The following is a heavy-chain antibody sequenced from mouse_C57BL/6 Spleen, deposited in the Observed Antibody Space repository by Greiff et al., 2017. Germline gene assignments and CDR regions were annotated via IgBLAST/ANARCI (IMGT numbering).Heavy chain of an antibody. V-gene: IGHV14-4*01. CDR3: TTGGSSPY. Sequence: EVKLQESGAELVRPGASVKLSCTASGFNIKDDYMHWVKQRPEQGLEWIGRIDPENGDTEYASKFQGKATITADTSSNTAYLQLSSLTSEDTAVYYCTTGGSSPYWGQGTLVTVSA. CDR2: IDPENGDT. D-gene: IGHD1-1*01. J-gene: IGHJ3*01. CDR1: GFNIKDDY.